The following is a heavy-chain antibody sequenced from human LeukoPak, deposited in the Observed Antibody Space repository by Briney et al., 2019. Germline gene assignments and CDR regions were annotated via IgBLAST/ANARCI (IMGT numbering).Heavy chain of an antibody. CDR2: IKQDGSEK. D-gene: IGHD4-23*01. J-gene: IGHJ4*02. Sequence: PGGSLRLSCAASGFTFSSYGMHWVRQAPGKGLEWVANIKQDGSEKYFVDSVKGRFTISRDNAKNSLYLQMNSLRAEDTAVYYCARSLVYGGNCFFDYWGQGTLVTVSS. CDR3: ARSLVYGGNCFFDY. V-gene: IGHV3-7*01. CDR1: GFTFSSYG.